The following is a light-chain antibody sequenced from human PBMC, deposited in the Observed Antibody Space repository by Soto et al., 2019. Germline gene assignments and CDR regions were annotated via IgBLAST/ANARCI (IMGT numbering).Light chain of an antibody. Sequence: DIQMTQSPSTLSASVGDRVTITCRASQSISTWLAWYQQKPGKAPKLLIYDVSLLQSGVPSRFSGSGSGTEFILTISSLQPDDSATYYCQRYNTYWTFGPGTKVEI. CDR3: QRYNTYWT. J-gene: IGKJ1*01. CDR1: QSISTW. CDR2: DVS. V-gene: IGKV1-5*01.